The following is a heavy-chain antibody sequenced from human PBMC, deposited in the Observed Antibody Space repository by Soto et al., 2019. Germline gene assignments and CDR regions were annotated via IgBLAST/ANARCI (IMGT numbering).Heavy chain of an antibody. D-gene: IGHD3-10*01. CDR1: GFTFSSYD. CDR3: ARGTMVRGVISGQQRRYFDL. Sequence: EVQLVESGGGLVQPGGSLRLSCAASGFTFSSYDMHWVRQATGKGLEWVSAIGTAGDTYYPGSVKGRFTISRENAKNSLYLQMNSLRAGDTAVYYCARGTMVRGVISGQQRRYFDLWGRGTLVTVSS. V-gene: IGHV3-13*04. CDR2: IGTAGDT. J-gene: IGHJ2*01.